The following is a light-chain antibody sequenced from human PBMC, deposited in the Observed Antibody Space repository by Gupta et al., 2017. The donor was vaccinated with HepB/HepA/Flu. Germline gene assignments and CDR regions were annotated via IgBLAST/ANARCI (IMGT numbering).Light chain of an antibody. Sequence: QSVLTPPPPASVTPGQRVTISCSGSSSNIGSDPVSRYQQLPRATPNLLIFVNSRRRSGVPDRFSGSKSGTSAALAISWLQAEDEADYYCAVWDDSRNGPVFGGGTKLTVL. J-gene: IGLJ3*02. CDR2: VNS. CDR1: SSNIGSDP. CDR3: AVWDDSRNGPV. V-gene: IGLV1-44*01.